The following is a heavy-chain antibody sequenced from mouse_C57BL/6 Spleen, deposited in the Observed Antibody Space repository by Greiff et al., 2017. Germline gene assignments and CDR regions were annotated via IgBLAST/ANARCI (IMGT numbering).Heavy chain of an antibody. CDR3: ARMTTVVARYWYFDV. CDR2: IYPGSGST. V-gene: IGHV1-55*01. Sequence: QVQLQQPGAELVKPGASVKMSCKASGYTFTSYWITWVKQRPGQGLEWIGDIYPGSGSTNYNEKFKSKATLTVDTSSSTAYMQLSSLTSEDSAVYYCARMTTVVARYWYFDVWGTGTTVTVSS. CDR1: GYTFTSYW. D-gene: IGHD1-1*01. J-gene: IGHJ1*03.